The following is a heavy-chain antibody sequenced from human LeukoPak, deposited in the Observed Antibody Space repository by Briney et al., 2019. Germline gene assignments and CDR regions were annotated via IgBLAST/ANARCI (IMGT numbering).Heavy chain of an antibody. CDR1: GGSISDGSSY. CDR3: ARNTSYHYDRSGDLFDF. Sequence: PSETLSLTCCVSGGSISDGSSYWGWIRQPPGKGLEWIGSIYNSASTTYHPSLKSRVIISIDTSNNQFSLKLSSVTAADTALYYCARNTSYHYDRSGDLFDFWGQGTLVTVSS. CDR2: IYNSAST. D-gene: IGHD3-22*01. V-gene: IGHV4-39*01. J-gene: IGHJ4*02.